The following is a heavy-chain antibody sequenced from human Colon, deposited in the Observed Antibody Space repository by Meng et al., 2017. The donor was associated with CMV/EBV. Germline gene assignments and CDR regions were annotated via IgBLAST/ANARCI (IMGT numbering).Heavy chain of an antibody. Sequence: ASVTVSCKPSGYTFTNCGFSWVRQAPGQGLEWMGWISAYNGNTNYVQKLQGRVTMTTDTSTSTAYMELRGLRSDDTAVYYCARAHPLIPAASFDYGMDVWGQGTTVTVSS. J-gene: IGHJ6*02. D-gene: IGHD2-2*01. CDR3: ARAHPLIPAASFDYGMDV. CDR2: ISAYNGNT. CDR1: GYTFTNCG. V-gene: IGHV1-18*01.